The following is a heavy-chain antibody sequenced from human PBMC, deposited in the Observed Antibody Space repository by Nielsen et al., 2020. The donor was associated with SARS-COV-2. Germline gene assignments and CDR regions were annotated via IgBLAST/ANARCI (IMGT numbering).Heavy chain of an antibody. Sequence: GESLKISCAASGFTFSKYAMSWVRQSPGKGLEWVSGIFSNGAAAWYAESVKGRFTISRDNSKNTLYLQMNSLRAEDTAVYFCAKEHLVDRALIMYYFDSWGQGTLVTVSS. CDR3: AKEHLVDRALIMYYFDS. J-gene: IGHJ4*02. CDR1: GFTFSKYA. D-gene: IGHD3-16*01. V-gene: IGHV3-23*01. CDR2: IFSNGAAA.